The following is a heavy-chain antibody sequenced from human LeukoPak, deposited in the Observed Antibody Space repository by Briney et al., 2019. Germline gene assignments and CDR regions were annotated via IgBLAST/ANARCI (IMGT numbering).Heavy chain of an antibody. Sequence: PSETLSLTCTVSGGSISSYYWSWIRQPPGKGLEWIGYIYYSGSTNYNPSLKSRVTISVDTSKNQFSLKLSSVTAADTAVYYCARGEDFWSGYCAGFDYWGQGTLVTVSS. CDR3: ARGEDFWSGYCAGFDY. CDR1: GGSISSYY. J-gene: IGHJ4*02. V-gene: IGHV4-59*01. CDR2: IYYSGST. D-gene: IGHD3-3*01.